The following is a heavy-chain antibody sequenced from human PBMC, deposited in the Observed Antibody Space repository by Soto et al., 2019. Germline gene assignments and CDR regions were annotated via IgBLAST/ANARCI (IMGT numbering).Heavy chain of an antibody. J-gene: IGHJ4*02. CDR1: GGTFSSYT. CDR2: IIPILGIA. D-gene: IGHD4-17*01. V-gene: IGHV1-69*08. CDR3: ARDGDGDYCVDY. Sequence: QVQLVQSGAEVKKPGSSVKVSCKASGGTFSSYTISWVRQAPGQGLEWMGRIIPILGIANYAQKFQGRVTITADKSTSTAYMELSSLRSEDTAVYYCARDGDGDYCVDYWGQGTLVTVSS.